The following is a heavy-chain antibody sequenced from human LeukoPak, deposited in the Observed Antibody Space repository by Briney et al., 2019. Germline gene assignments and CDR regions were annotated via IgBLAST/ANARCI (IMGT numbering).Heavy chain of an antibody. CDR2: ISDSGST. CDR3: ATGKGYHYY. D-gene: IGHD5-12*01. CDR1: GRPLSSYY. J-gene: IGHJ4*02. Sequence: SDTVSLPCSVWGRPLSSYYWSWIRQPPPRGVEWIGHISDSGSTNYNPAHKHRASISVDTSKNQVSLKLGSVTAADTAVYYCATGKGYHYYWGEGTLVTVSS. V-gene: IGHV4-59*07.